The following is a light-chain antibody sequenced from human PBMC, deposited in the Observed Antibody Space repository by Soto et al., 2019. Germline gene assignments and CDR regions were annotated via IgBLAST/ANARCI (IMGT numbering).Light chain of an antibody. CDR1: QDISNY. CDR2: DAS. V-gene: IGKV1-33*01. J-gene: IGKJ3*01. CDR3: QQYDNLPFT. Sequence: DIQLTQSPSSLSASVGDRVTITCQANQDISNYLNWYQQKPGIAPKLLIYDASNLETGVPSRFSGSGSGTDFTFTISSLQPEDIATYYCQQYDNLPFTFGPGTKVDIK.